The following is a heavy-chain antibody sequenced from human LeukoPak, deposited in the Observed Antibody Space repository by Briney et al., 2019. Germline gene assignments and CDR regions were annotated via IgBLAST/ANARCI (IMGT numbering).Heavy chain of an antibody. CDR2: IKQDGSDK. J-gene: IGHJ4*02. Sequence: QPGGSLRLSCAASGFTVSSNYMSWVRQAPGKGLEWVANIKQDGSDKYYVDSVKGRFTISRDNAKNSLYLQMNSLRAEDTAVYYCARDNARSSWYSFDYWGQGTLVTVSS. CDR1: GFTVSSNY. CDR3: ARDNARSSWYSFDY. D-gene: IGHD6-13*01. V-gene: IGHV3-7*01.